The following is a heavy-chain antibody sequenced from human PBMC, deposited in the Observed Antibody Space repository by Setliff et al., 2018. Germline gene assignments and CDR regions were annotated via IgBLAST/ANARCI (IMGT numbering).Heavy chain of an antibody. D-gene: IGHD4-17*01. Sequence: GASVKVSCKASGGTFSSYAISWVRQAPGQGLEWMGGIIPNSGNTGYAQKFQGRVTMTRNTSISTAYMELSSLRSEDTAVYYCAKNTVTSHYYYYYGMDVWGQGTTVTVSS. CDR2: IIPNSGNT. CDR1: GGTFSSYA. J-gene: IGHJ6*02. V-gene: IGHV1-8*02. CDR3: AKNTVTSHYYYYYGMDV.